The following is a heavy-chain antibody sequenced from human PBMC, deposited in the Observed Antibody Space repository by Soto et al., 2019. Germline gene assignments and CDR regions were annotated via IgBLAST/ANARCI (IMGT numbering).Heavy chain of an antibody. CDR1: GGTFSSYA. Sequence: SVKVSCKASGGTFSSYAISWVRQAPGQGLEWMGGIIPIVGTANYAQKFQGRVTITADESTSTAYMELSSLRSEDTAAYYCAGRRDGPRAIRIEAFDIGGNGTTVKVSS. CDR3: AGRRDGPRAIRIEAFDI. CDR2: IIPIVGTA. J-gene: IGHJ3*02. V-gene: IGHV1-69*13.